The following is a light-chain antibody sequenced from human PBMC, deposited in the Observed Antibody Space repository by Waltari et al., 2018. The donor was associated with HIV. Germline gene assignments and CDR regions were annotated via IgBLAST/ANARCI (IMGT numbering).Light chain of an antibody. CDR3: QQYYGDIWT. CDR1: QSVLYKSNNKNH. J-gene: IGKJ1*01. V-gene: IGKV4-1*01. CDR2: WAS. Sequence: DIVMPKLPDPLLAHRGERPTRTSKSIQSVLYKSNNKNHLAWYQHKVGQPPKLRIYWASVRESGVPERFSGSGSGTDFTLTISSLQAEDVAVYYCQQYYGDIWTFGQGTKVEIK.